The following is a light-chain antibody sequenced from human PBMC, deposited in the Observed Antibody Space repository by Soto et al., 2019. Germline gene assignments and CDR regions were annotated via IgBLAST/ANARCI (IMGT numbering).Light chain of an antibody. J-gene: IGLJ1*01. CDR2: DVN. CDR3: CSYAGSYDYV. Sequence: QSVLTQPRSVSGSPGQSVTISCPGSSSDVGAYNYVSWYQHNTGKAPKLLIYDVNKRPSGVPDRFSGSKFGNTASLTISGLQADDEATFYCCSYAGSYDYVFGTGTKVTVL. V-gene: IGLV2-11*01. CDR1: SSDVGAYNY.